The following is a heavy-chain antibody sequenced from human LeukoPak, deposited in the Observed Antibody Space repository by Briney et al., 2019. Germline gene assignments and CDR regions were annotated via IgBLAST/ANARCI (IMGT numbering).Heavy chain of an antibody. Sequence: PGGSLRLSCVVSVISLSNYGMTWVRQAPGKGLECVSYISERGGSTTYADSVKGRFTISRDDSNNTLYLQMNNLKVEDTAVYHCAKHRSGIAASGSNYWGQGTLVSVSS. CDR2: ISERGGST. J-gene: IGHJ4*02. CDR3: AKHRSGIAASGSNY. D-gene: IGHD6-13*01. V-gene: IGHV3-23*01. CDR1: VISLSNYG.